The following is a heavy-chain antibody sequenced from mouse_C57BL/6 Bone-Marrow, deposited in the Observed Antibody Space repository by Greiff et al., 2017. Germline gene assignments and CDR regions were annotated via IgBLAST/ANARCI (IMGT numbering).Heavy chain of an antibody. J-gene: IGHJ3*01. CDR2: IHPNSGST. D-gene: IGHD2-3*01. Sequence: QVQLQQPGAELVKPGASVKLSCKASGYTFTSYWMHWVKQRPGQGLEWIGMIHPNSGSTNYNEKFKSKATLTVDKSSSPAYMQLSSLTSEDSAVYYCARPDDALFAYWGQGTLVTVSA. CDR1: GYTFTSYW. CDR3: ARPDDALFAY. V-gene: IGHV1-64*01.